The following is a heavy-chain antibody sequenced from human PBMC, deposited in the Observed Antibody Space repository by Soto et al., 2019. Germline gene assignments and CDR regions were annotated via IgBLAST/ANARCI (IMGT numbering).Heavy chain of an antibody. Sequence: GGSLRLSCAASGFTFSDYYMSWIRQAPGKGLEWVSYISSSGSTIYYADSVKGRFTISRDNAKNSLYLQMNSLRAEDTAVYYCARDVDIVVVPAAMPHNWFDPWGQGTLVTVSS. CDR1: GFTFSDYY. V-gene: IGHV3-11*01. CDR2: ISSSGSTI. D-gene: IGHD2-2*01. CDR3: ARDVDIVVVPAAMPHNWFDP. J-gene: IGHJ5*02.